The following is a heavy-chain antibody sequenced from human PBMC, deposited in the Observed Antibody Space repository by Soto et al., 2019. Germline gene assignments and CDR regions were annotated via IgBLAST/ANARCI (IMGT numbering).Heavy chain of an antibody. Sequence: SVKVSCKASGGTFSSYAISWVRQAPGQGLEWMGGIIPIFGTANYAQKFQGRVTITADESTSTAYMELSSLRSEDTAVYYCARRRNYYDSSGYGDYFDYWGQGTLVTVSS. CDR3: ARRRNYYDSSGYGDYFDY. CDR2: IIPIFGTA. CDR1: GGTFSSYA. J-gene: IGHJ4*02. D-gene: IGHD3-22*01. V-gene: IGHV1-69*13.